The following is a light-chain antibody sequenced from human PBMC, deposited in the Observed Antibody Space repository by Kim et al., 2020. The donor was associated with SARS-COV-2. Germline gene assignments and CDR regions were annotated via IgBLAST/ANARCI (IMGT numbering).Light chain of an antibody. J-gene: IGLJ3*02. Sequence: LTQPHSVSESPGKTVTISCTRSSGSIASNYVQWYQQRPGSAPTTVIYEDNQRPSGVPDRVSGSIDSSSNSASLTISGLKTEDEADYYCQSYDSSNRVFGGGTQLTVL. CDR1: SGSIASNY. V-gene: IGLV6-57*04. CDR3: QSYDSSNRV. CDR2: EDN.